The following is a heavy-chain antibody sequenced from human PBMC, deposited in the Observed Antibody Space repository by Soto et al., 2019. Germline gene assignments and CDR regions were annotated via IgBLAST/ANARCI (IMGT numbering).Heavy chain of an antibody. Sequence: PGGSLRLSCEASGFTFSDSYMSWIRQAPGKGLEWLSYISGSSSFTNYGDSVRGRFIISRDNARYYLYLQMNNLRAEDTAIYYCARHVREMERRPPASDVWGQGTMVTVSS. CDR2: ISGSSSFT. CDR3: ARHVREMERRPPASDV. J-gene: IGHJ3*01. CDR1: GFTFSDSY. D-gene: IGHD3-10*02. V-gene: IGHV3-11*03.